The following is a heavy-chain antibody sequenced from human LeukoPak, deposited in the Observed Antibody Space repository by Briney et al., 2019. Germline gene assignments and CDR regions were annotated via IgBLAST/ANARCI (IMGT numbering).Heavy chain of an antibody. CDR2: IKQDGSEK. CDR1: GFTFSSYW. V-gene: IGHV3-7*01. Sequence: PGGSLRLTCAASGFTFSSYWMSWVRQAPGKGLEWVANIKQDGSEKYYVDSVKGRFTISRDNAKNSLYLQTNSLRAEDTAVYYCARVEEGILTGYFDYWGQGTLVTVSS. J-gene: IGHJ4*02. CDR3: ARVEEGILTGYFDY. D-gene: IGHD3-9*01.